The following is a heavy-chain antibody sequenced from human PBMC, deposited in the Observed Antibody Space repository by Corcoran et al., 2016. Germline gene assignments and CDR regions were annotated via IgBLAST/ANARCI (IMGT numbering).Heavy chain of an antibody. Sequence: EVQLVESGGGLVKPGGSLRLSCAASGFTFSSYSLNWVRQAPGKGLEWVSSISSSSSYIYYADSVKGRFTISRDNAKNSLYLKMNSLRAEDTAVYYCARNNRPGPVYYYGMDVWGQGTTVTVSS. CDR2: ISSSSSYI. CDR3: ARNNRPGPVYYYGMDV. V-gene: IGHV3-21*01. CDR1: GFTFSSYS. J-gene: IGHJ6*02.